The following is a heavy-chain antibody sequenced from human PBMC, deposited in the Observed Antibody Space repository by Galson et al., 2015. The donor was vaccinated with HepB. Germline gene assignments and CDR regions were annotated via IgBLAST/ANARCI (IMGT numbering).Heavy chain of an antibody. D-gene: IGHD2-15*01. V-gene: IGHV1-18*01. CDR1: GYTFSTYS. CDR2: ISAYNRKT. J-gene: IGHJ5*02. CDR3: ARGALVVGVAATLNNWFDP. Sequence: SLKVSCKVSGYTFSTYSVTWVRQAPGQGLEWMGWISAYNRKTNYAQKFQGRVSMTTYTSTSTVYMELRRLRSDDTAIYYCARGALVVGVAATLNNWFDPWGQGTLVTVSS.